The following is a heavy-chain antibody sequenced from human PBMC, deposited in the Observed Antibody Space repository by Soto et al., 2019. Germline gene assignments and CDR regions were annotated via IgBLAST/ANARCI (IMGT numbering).Heavy chain of an antibody. Sequence: SETLSLTCTVSGGSISSGGYYWSWIRQHPGKGLEWVGYILYSGNTYYNPSLNSRLTISEDTSKNQFSLKLSSVTAADTAMYYCAATYYDSWSGYPCLYWGLGTLVTVSS. CDR1: GGSISSGGYY. CDR3: AATYYDSWSGYPCLY. V-gene: IGHV4-31*03. J-gene: IGHJ4*02. D-gene: IGHD3-3*01. CDR2: ILYSGNT.